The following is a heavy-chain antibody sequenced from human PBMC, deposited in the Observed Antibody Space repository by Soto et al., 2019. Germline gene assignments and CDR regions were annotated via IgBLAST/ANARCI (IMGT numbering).Heavy chain of an antibody. CDR3: ARHRAPGKDSSHDY. D-gene: IGHD6-13*01. V-gene: IGHV5-51*01. J-gene: IGHJ4*02. CDR2: IYPGDSDT. CDR1: GYSFTSYG. Sequence: GWSLQISCKGSGYSFTSYGIGWVRQMPVEGLDWMGIIYPGDSDTRYSPSFQRHVTISADKSISTAYLQWSSLKASDTAMYYCARHRAPGKDSSHDYWGEGTLVTVSS.